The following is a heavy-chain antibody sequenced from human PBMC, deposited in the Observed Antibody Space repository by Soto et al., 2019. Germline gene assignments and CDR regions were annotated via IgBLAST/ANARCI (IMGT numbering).Heavy chain of an antibody. V-gene: IGHV4-34*01. Sequence: QVQLQQWGAGLLKPSETLSLTCAVYGGSFSGYYWSWIRQPPGKGLEWIGEINHSGSTNYNPSLKSRVTISVDTSKNQFSLKLSSVTAADKAVYYCARKAVRGAAAGRFDYWGQGTLVTVSS. J-gene: IGHJ4*02. CDR2: INHSGST. D-gene: IGHD6-13*01. CDR1: GGSFSGYY. CDR3: ARKAVRGAAAGRFDY.